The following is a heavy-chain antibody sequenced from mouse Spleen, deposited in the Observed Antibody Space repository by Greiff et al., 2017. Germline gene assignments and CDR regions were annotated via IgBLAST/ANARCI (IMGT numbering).Heavy chain of an antibody. CDR2: IYPRDGST. Sequence: QVQLKESGTELVKPGASVKLSCKASGYTFTSYDINWVKQRPGQGLEWIGWIYPRDGSTKYNEKFKGKATLTVDTSSSTAYMELHSLTSEDSAVYFCASNWDDAYWGQGTLVTVSA. CDR1: GYTFTSYD. V-gene: IGHV1-85*01. CDR3: ASNWDDAY. D-gene: IGHD4-1*01. J-gene: IGHJ3*01.